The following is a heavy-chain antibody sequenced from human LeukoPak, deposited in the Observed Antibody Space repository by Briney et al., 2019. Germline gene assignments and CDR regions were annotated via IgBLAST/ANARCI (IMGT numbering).Heavy chain of an antibody. J-gene: IGHJ4*02. CDR2: IKSKTDGGTT. CDR3: TTQLIRVRGVIGYFDY. V-gene: IGHV3-15*01. Sequence: GGSLRLSCAASGFTFSNAWMSWVRQAPGKGLEWVGLIKSKTDGGTTDYAAPGKARFTISRADSTNTMYLTMNSLKTEDTAVYYCTTQLIRVRGVIGYFDYWGQGTLVTVSS. D-gene: IGHD3-10*01. CDR1: GFTFSNAW.